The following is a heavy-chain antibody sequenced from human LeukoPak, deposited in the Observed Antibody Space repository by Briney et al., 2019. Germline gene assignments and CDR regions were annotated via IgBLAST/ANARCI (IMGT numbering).Heavy chain of an antibody. CDR2: FSSSSSTI. Sequence: PGGSLRLSCAASGFTFSSYSMNWVRQAPGKGLEWVSYFSSSSSTIYYADSVKGRFTISRDNSKNTLYLQMNSLRAEDAAIYYCARDRRLASFDYGGQGTLVTVSS. J-gene: IGHJ4*02. V-gene: IGHV3-48*01. D-gene: IGHD6-25*01. CDR3: ARDRRLASFDY. CDR1: GFTFSSYS.